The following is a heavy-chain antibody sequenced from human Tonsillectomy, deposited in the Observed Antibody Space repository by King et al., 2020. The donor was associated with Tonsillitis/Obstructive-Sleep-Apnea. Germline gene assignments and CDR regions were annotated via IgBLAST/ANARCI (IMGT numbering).Heavy chain of an antibody. J-gene: IGHJ4*02. V-gene: IGHV4-39*01. CDR1: GGSISSSSYY. CDR3: ARLNMVRGVLSDY. CDR2: ISYSGST. Sequence: QLQESGPGLVKPSETLSLTCTFSGGSISSSSYYWGWIRQPPVKGLEWIGRISYSGSTYYNPALKSLVTISVDTSKNQFSLKLSSVTAADTAVYYCARLNMVRGVLSDYWGQGTLVTVSS. D-gene: IGHD3-10*01.